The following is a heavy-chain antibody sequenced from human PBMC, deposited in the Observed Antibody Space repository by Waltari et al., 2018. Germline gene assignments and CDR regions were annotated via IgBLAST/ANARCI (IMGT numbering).Heavy chain of an antibody. CDR3: ARSTSGYYSPFDS. D-gene: IGHD3-22*01. CDR1: GASIYSHY. J-gene: IGHJ4*02. Sequence: QVQLQESGPGLVTPSETLSLTCSVSGASIYSHYWSWIRQPPGKGLEWLGSFYYSGGPNYNPSLQGRVSISLHTSKNEVSLKLTSVTAADTAVYYCARSTSGYYSPFDSWGQGTLVTVSS. V-gene: IGHV4-59*08. CDR2: FYYSGGP.